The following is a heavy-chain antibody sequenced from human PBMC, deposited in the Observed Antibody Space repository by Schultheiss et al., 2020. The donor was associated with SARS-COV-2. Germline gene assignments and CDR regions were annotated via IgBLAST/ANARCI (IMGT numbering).Heavy chain of an antibody. CDR1: GGSISSYY. Sequence: SETLSLTCTVSGGSISSYYWSWIRQPPGKGLEWIGYIYYSGSTNYNPSLKSRVTISVDTSKNQFSLKLSSVTAADTAVYYCARSCSGGSCYRRNWFDPWGQGTLVTVSS. CDR3: ARSCSGGSCYRRNWFDP. J-gene: IGHJ5*02. CDR2: IYYSGST. D-gene: IGHD2-15*01. V-gene: IGHV4-59*01.